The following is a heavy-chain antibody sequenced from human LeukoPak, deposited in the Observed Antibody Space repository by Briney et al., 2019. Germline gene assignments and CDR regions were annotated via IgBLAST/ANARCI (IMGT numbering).Heavy chain of an antibody. D-gene: IGHD3-16*02. CDR3: ARSLRRTFGGVIVDY. Sequence: ASVKVSCKASGYTFTSYYMHWVRQAPGQGREWMGIINPSGGSTSYAQKFQGRVTMTRDTTTSTVYMELSSLRSEDTAVYYCARSLRRTFGGVIVDYWGQGTLVTVSS. J-gene: IGHJ4*02. CDR1: GYTFTSYY. V-gene: IGHV1-46*01. CDR2: INPSGGST.